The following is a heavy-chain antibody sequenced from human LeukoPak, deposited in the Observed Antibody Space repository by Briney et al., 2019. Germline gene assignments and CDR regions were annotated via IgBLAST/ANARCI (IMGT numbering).Heavy chain of an antibody. CDR3: ARVAYYDSSDH. CDR2: ICSGGNT. J-gene: IGHJ4*02. V-gene: IGHV4-38-2*02. CDR1: GGSVSSDYY. Sequence: SETLSLTCSVSGGSVSSDYYWGWIRQSPGKGLEWIGSICSGGNTCYNPSLKSRVTISADSSKNQFSLKLSSVTVADTAVYYCARVAYYDSSDHWGQGTLVTVSS. D-gene: IGHD3-22*01.